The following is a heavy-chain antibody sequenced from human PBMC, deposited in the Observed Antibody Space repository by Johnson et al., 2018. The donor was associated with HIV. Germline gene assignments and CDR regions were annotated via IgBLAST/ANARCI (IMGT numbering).Heavy chain of an antibody. Sequence: QVQLVESGGGVVQPGGSQRLSCAASGFTFNNYGMHWVRQAPGKGLEWVAFIWYDGSNKYYADSVKGRFTISRDNSKNILYLQMNSLRDEDTARYYCARVVGVGGEDRNGYRVVDAFDIWGQGTMVTVSS. J-gene: IGHJ3*02. CDR1: GFTFNNYG. V-gene: IGHV3-33*01. D-gene: IGHD5-18*01. CDR3: ARVVGVGGEDRNGYRVVDAFDI. CDR2: IWYDGSNK.